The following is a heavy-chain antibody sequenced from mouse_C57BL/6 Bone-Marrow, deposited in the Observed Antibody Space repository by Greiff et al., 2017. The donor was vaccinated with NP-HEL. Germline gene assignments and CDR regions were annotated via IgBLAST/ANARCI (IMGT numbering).Heavy chain of an antibody. J-gene: IGHJ2*01. CDR3: ARRRSNLDY. CDR1: GYTFTDYY. D-gene: IGHD2-5*01. V-gene: IGHV1-19*01. CDR2: INPYNGGT. Sequence: EVQLQQSGPVLVKPGASVTMSCKASGYTFTDYYMNWVKQSHGKSLEWIGVINPYNGGTSYNQKFKGKATLTVDKSSSTAYMELNSLTSEDSAVYYCARRRSNLDYWGQGTTLTVSS.